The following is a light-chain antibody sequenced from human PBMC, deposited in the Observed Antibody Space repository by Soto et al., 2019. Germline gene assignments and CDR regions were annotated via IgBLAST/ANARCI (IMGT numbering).Light chain of an antibody. CDR3: TSYRSISTEV. Sequence: QSALTQPASVSGSPGQSITISCTGTSTNVGSSSLVSWYQQHPGKPHNLMIYKVSNRPSGVDNRFAGYKSGNTAPLTISGLQAEDEADYCCTSYRSISTEVFGTGTKLTVL. J-gene: IGLJ1*01. CDR1: STNVGSSSL. V-gene: IGLV2-14*02. CDR2: KVS.